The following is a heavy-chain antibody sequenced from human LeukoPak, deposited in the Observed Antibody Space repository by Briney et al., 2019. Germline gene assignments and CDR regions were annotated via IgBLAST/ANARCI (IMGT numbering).Heavy chain of an antibody. D-gene: IGHD4-17*01. CDR1: GYTFTSYG. CDR3: ARSTDPYYYYYMDV. Sequence: PEASVKVSCKASGYTFTSYGISWVRQAPGQGLEWMGWISAYNGNTNYAQKLQGRVTMTTDTSTSTAYMELRSLRSDDTAVYYCARSTDPYYYYYMDVWGKGTTVTISS. J-gene: IGHJ6*03. CDR2: ISAYNGNT. V-gene: IGHV1-18*01.